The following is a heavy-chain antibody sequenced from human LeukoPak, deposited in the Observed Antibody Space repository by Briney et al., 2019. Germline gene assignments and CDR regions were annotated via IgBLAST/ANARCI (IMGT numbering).Heavy chain of an antibody. V-gene: IGHV1-2*02. D-gene: IGHD2-2*01. Sequence: ASVKVSCKASGYTFTGYYMHWVRQAPGQGLEWMGWINPNSGGTNYAQKFQGRVTMTRDTSISTAYTELSRLRSDDTAVYYCAREGGSTSHNWFDPWGQGTLVTVSS. CDR3: AREGGSTSHNWFDP. J-gene: IGHJ5*02. CDR1: GYTFTGYY. CDR2: INPNSGGT.